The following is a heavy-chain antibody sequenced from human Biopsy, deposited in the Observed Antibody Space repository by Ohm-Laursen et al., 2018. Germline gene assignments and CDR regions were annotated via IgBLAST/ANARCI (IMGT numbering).Heavy chain of an antibody. J-gene: IGHJ4*02. Sequence: GTLSLTWTVSGGSVRSPDHRWNWVRRAPGKGLEWIGNIYFSWTTLYNPSLSGRVTMDLDRSTNQFSLKLKSVTSADTAVYFRARAYFYGMGTSNYFLDSWGQGALVTVSS. CDR2: IYFSWTT. CDR1: GGSVRSPDHR. V-gene: IGHV4-61*08. D-gene: IGHD3-10*01. CDR3: ARAYFYGMGTSNYFLDS.